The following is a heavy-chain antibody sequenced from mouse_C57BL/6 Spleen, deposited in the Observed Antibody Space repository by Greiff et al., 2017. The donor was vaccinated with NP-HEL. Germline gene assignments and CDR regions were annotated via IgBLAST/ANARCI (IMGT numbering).Heavy chain of an antibody. CDR2: IYPGDGDT. CDR1: GYAFSSSW. D-gene: IGHD4-1*01. Sequence: VQLQQSGPELVKPGASVKISCKASGYAFSSSWMNWVKQRPGKGLEWIGRIYPGDGDTNYNGKFKGKATLTADKSSSTAYMQLSSLTSEDSAVYFRARSGPYYCDYWGQGTTRTVSS. J-gene: IGHJ2*01. CDR3: ARSGPYYCDY. V-gene: IGHV1-82*01.